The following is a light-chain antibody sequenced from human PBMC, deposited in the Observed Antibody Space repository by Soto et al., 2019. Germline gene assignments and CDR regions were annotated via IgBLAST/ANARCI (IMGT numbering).Light chain of an antibody. CDR1: QSVSSY. CDR2: DAS. Sequence: EIVLTQSPATLSLSPGERATLSCRASQSVSSYLAWYQQKPGQAPRLLIHDASNRATGIPARFSGSGSGTDFTLTISSLEPEDFAVYYCKQGSNGPLTFGGGTKVDIK. J-gene: IGKJ4*01. V-gene: IGKV3-11*01. CDR3: KQGSNGPLT.